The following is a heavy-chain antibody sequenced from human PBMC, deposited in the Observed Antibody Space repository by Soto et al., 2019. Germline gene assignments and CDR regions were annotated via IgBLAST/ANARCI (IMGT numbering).Heavy chain of an antibody. Sequence: QPQLQESGPGLVKPSETLSLTCTVSNGSTSSRSFYWGWIRQPPGKGLEWIGHVFYSESTFYNPCLRSRVTISVDVSDNRFFLNMRSVTAADTAIYYCVIREEGAFDYLGPGTLISVSS. CDR1: NGSTSSRSFY. CDR3: VIREEGAFDY. D-gene: IGHD3-16*01. CDR2: VFYSEST. V-gene: IGHV4-39*01. J-gene: IGHJ4*02.